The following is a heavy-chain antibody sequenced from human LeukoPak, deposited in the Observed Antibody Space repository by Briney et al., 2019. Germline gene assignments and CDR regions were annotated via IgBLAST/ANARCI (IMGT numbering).Heavy chain of an antibody. J-gene: IGHJ1*01. D-gene: IGHD3-22*01. CDR2: ISGSSDSM. CDR3: AKAPDSSGYYGYFQH. V-gene: IGHV3-23*01. Sequence: GGTLRLSCAASGFTFSSYGMSWVRQAPGKGLEWVSAISGSSDSMYYADSVKGRFTISRDNSKNTLYLQMNSLRAEDTAVYYCAKAPDSSGYYGYFQHWGQGTLVTVSS. CDR1: GFTFSSYG.